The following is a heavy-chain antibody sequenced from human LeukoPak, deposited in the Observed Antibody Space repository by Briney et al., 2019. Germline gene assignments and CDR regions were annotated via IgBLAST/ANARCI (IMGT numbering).Heavy chain of an antibody. CDR1: GYSFTSNW. V-gene: IGHV5-10-1*01. CDR3: TRHNPPLVRGNYGMDV. D-gene: IGHD3-10*01. CDR2: IDPSDSCI. J-gene: IGHJ6*02. Sequence: GESLKISCKGSGYSFTSNWISWVRQMPGKGLEWRGRIDPSDSCINYSPSFQGHVTISADKSTSTACLQWSSLKASPSIRAYFTRHNPPLVRGNYGMDVWGQGTTVTVSS.